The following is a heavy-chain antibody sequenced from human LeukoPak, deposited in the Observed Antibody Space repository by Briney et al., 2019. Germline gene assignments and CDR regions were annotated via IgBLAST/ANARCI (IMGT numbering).Heavy chain of an antibody. CDR2: IWYDGSNK. Sequence: GGSLRLSCAASGFTFSSYEMNWVRQAPGKGLEWVAVIWYDGSNKYYADSVKGRFTISRDNSKNTLYLQMNSLRAEDTAVYYCARAASYCSSTSCYPPDDYWGQGTLVTVSS. CDR1: GFTFSSYE. V-gene: IGHV3-33*08. D-gene: IGHD2-2*01. J-gene: IGHJ4*02. CDR3: ARAASYCSSTSCYPPDDY.